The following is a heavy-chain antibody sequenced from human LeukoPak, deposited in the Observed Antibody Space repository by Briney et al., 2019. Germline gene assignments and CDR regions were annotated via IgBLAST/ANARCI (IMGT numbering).Heavy chain of an antibody. J-gene: IGHJ5*02. CDR1: GVSINDHY. CDR2: IYISGST. Sequence: SETLSLTCSVSGVSINDHYWTWVRQPAGRGLEWIGHIYISGSTDYNPSLKSRVTMSVDTSKNQFSLKLSSVTAADTAVYYCAREGDYYDSSGYPFTWGQGTLVTVSS. D-gene: IGHD3-22*01. V-gene: IGHV4-4*07. CDR3: AREGDYYDSSGYPFT.